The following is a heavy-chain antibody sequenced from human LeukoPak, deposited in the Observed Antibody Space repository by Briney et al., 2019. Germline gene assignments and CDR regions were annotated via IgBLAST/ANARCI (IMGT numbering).Heavy chain of an antibody. Sequence: PSETLSLTCTVSGVSISSYYWSWIRQPPGKGLEWIGYIYYSGSTNYNPSLKSRVTISVDTSKNQFSLKLSSVTAADTAVYYCARGEDSSSWYPTPTTFDYWGQGTLVTVSS. J-gene: IGHJ4*02. D-gene: IGHD6-13*01. V-gene: IGHV4-59*01. CDR3: ARGEDSSSWYPTPTTFDY. CDR1: GVSISSYY. CDR2: IYYSGST.